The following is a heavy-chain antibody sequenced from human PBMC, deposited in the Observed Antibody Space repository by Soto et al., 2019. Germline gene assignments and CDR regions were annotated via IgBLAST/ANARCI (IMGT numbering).Heavy chain of an antibody. Sequence: SETLSLTCTVSGGSISSGGYYWSWIRQHPGKGLEWIGEINHTGYTKYNPSLGSRLTISVDTSKNQFSLNLSSVTAADTAVYYCARALYFGQIAMVRGWDYWGQGTLVTVSS. V-gene: IGHV4-31*03. D-gene: IGHD5-18*01. J-gene: IGHJ4*02. CDR3: ARALYFGQIAMVRGWDY. CDR2: INHTGYT. CDR1: GGSISSGGYY.